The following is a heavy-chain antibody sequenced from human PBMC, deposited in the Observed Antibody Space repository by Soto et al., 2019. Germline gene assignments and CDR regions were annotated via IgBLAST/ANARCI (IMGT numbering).Heavy chain of an antibody. D-gene: IGHD1-26*01. CDR1: SGPSSSHN. J-gene: IGHJ6*02. CDR3: VRQGIDYLHGLVDV. Sequence: QVHVQQSGPGLVKPSETLSLSCTVSSGPSSSHNWGWIRQPPGRGLEWIGYVYYTGGTSYNPPLTSRVTISADTSTNHISLTLSSVTAADTAVYYCVRQGIDYLHGLVDVWGQGTTVSVSS. V-gene: IGHV4-59*08. CDR2: VYYTGGT.